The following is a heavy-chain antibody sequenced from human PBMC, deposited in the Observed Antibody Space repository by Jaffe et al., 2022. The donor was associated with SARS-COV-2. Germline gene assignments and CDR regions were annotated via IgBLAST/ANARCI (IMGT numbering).Heavy chain of an antibody. Sequence: QVQLQESGPGLVKPSETLSLTCTVSGGSITSYYWSWIRQPPGKGLEWIGYIYYTGSTNYNPSLKSRVTISVDTSKNQFSLKLSSVTAADTAVYYCARRSQQVDSWFDPWGQGTLVTVSS. CDR2: IYYTGST. V-gene: IGHV4-59*01. J-gene: IGHJ5*02. D-gene: IGHD6-13*01. CDR1: GGSITSYY. CDR3: ARRSQQVDSWFDP.